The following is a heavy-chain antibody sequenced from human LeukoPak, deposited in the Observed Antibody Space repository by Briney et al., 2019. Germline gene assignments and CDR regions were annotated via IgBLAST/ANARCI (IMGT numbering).Heavy chain of an antibody. CDR3: AKDQDDSSGFYYYGMDV. CDR1: GFTFSSYG. J-gene: IGHJ6*02. CDR2: ISYDGSNK. V-gene: IGHV3-30*18. Sequence: GRSLRLSCAASGFTFSSYGMHWVRHAPGKGLERVAVISYDGSNKYYADSVKGRFTISRDNSKNTLYLQMNSLRAEDTAVYYCAKDQDDSSGFYYYGMDVWGQGTTVTVSS. D-gene: IGHD3-22*01.